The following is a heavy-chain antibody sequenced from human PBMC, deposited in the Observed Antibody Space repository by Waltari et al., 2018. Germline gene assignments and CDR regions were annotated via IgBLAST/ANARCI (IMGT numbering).Heavy chain of an antibody. CDR1: GGSFSGYY. V-gene: IGHV4-34*01. CDR3: ARGRNYYDSSGYYFFDY. J-gene: IGHJ4*02. CDR2: INHSGST. D-gene: IGHD3-22*01. Sequence: QVQLQQWGAGLLKPSETLSLTCAVYGGSFSGYYWSWIRKPPGKGLEWIGEINHSGSTNYNPSLKSRVTISVDTSKNQFSLKLSSVTAADTAVYYCARGRNYYDSSGYYFFDYWGQGTLVTVSS.